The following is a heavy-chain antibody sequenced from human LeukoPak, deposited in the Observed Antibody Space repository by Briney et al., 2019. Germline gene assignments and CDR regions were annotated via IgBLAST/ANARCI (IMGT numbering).Heavy chain of an antibody. CDR2: IHSGGST. Sequence: GGSLRLSCVASGFTVSSNYMSWVRQAPGKGLEWVSVIHSGGSTYYADSVKGRFTISRDDSKNTLYLQMSSLRAEDTAVYYCARDSHFWGQGTLVTVSS. CDR3: ARDSHF. V-gene: IGHV3-53*01. J-gene: IGHJ4*02. CDR1: GFTVSSNY.